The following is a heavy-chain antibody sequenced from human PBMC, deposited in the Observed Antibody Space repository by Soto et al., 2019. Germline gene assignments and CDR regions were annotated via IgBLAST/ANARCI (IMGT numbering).Heavy chain of an antibody. J-gene: IGHJ4*02. V-gene: IGHV1-18*01. CDR2: ISAYNGNT. Sequence: QVQLVQSGAEVKKPGASVKVSCTASGYTLTSNGISWVRQAPGQGLEWMGWISAYNGNTNYAQKLQGRVTMTTDTSTSTAYMELRSLRSDDSAVYYCARDKGDGSGSYYGYWGQGTLVTVSS. D-gene: IGHD3-10*01. CDR3: ARDKGDGSGSYYGY. CDR1: GYTLTSNG.